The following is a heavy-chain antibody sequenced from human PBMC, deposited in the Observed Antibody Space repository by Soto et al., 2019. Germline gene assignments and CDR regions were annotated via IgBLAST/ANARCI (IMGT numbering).Heavy chain of an antibody. Sequence: GGSLRLSCAASGFTFSSYGMHWVRQAPGKGLEWVVVIWYDGSNKYYADSVKGRFTISRDNSKNTLYLQMNSLRAEDTAVYYCARDGVSSTDYTWNYGTYFDYWGPGALVTVSS. J-gene: IGHJ4*02. D-gene: IGHD4-4*01. CDR1: GFTFSSYG. CDR3: ARDGVSSTDYTWNYGTYFDY. V-gene: IGHV3-33*01. CDR2: IWYDGSNK.